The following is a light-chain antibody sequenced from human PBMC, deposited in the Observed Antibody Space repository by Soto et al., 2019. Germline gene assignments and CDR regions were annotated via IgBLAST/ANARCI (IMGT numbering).Light chain of an antibody. Sequence: QLVLTQSSSASASLGSSVKLTCTLSSGHSSYIIAWHQQQPGKAPRYLMKLEGSGSYNKGSGVPDRFSGSSSGADRYLTICNLQSEDEADYYCETWDSNTVFGGGTKLTVL. J-gene: IGLJ2*01. CDR2: LEGSGSY. CDR1: SGHSSYI. V-gene: IGLV4-60*03. CDR3: ETWDSNTV.